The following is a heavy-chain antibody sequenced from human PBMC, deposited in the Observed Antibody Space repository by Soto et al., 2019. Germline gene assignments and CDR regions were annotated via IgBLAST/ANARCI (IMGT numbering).Heavy chain of an antibody. V-gene: IGHV4-39*01. J-gene: IGHJ4*02. D-gene: IGHD3-10*01. Sequence: PSETLSLTCTVSGGSISSSSYYWGWIRQPPGKGLEWIGSIYYSGSTYYNPSLKSRVTISVDTSKNQFSLKLSSVTAADTAVYYCARPVRADLSGFFFDYWGQGTLVTVSS. CDR2: IYYSGST. CDR3: ARPVRADLSGFFFDY. CDR1: GGSISSSSYY.